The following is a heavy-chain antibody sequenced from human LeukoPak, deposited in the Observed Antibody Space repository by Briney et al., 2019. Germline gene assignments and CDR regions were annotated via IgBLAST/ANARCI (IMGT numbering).Heavy chain of an antibody. CDR1: GFTVITND. D-gene: IGHD1-14*01. V-gene: IGHV3-53*01. CDR3: ARGVEPLAANTLAY. CDR2: LYSDGNT. J-gene: IGHJ4*02. Sequence: PGGSLRLSCAASGFTVITNDMTWVRQAPGKGLEWVSVLYSDGNTKYADSVQGRFTISRDNSKNTPYLEMNSLSPDDTAVYYCARGVEPLAANTLAYWGQGTLVTASS.